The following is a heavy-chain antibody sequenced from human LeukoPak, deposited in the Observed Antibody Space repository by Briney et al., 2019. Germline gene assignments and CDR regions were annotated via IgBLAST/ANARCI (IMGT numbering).Heavy chain of an antibody. D-gene: IGHD1-1*01. CDR1: GGSFSGYY. J-gene: IGHJ6*03. Sequence: PSETLSLTCAVYGGSFSGYYWSWIRQPPGKGLEWIGEINHSGSTNYNPSLKSRVTISVDTSKNQFSLKLSSVTAADTAVYYCARVQLERRRYYYYMDVWGKGTTVTISS. CDR2: INHSGST. V-gene: IGHV4-34*01. CDR3: ARVQLERRRYYYYMDV.